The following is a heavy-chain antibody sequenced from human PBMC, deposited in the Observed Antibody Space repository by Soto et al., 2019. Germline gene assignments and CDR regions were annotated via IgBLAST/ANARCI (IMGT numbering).Heavy chain of an antibody. Sequence: SETLSLTCTVSGGSMSSYYWTWIRQPAGKGLEWIGRVYSSGGTHYNPSLKSRVTISLDTSKNQFSLRLLSVTDADTAVYYCARGQRFSDWFDPWGQGTLVTAPQ. CDR2: VYSSGGT. D-gene: IGHD3-3*01. J-gene: IGHJ5*02. V-gene: IGHV4-4*07. CDR1: GGSMSSYY. CDR3: ARGQRFSDWFDP.